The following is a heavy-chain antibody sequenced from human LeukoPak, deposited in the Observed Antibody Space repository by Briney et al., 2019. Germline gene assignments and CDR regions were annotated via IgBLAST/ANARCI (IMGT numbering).Heavy chain of an antibody. Sequence: GESLKISCKGSGYSFTSYWIGWVRRMPGKNLEWMGIMYPGDSDNRYSPSFQGQVTISADKSISTAYLQWSSLKASDTAMYYCARHAAHDGSGYFDYWGQGPLVTVSS. D-gene: IGHD3-10*01. V-gene: IGHV5-51*01. CDR2: MYPGDSDN. CDR1: GYSFTSYW. CDR3: ARHAAHDGSGYFDY. J-gene: IGHJ4*02.